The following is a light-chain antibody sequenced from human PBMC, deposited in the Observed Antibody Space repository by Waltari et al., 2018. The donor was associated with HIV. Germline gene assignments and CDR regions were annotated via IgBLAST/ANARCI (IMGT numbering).Light chain of an antibody. J-gene: IGLJ3*02. Sequence: QSGLTQPPSASGTPGQRVTISCSGSRSNIGKTFVYWYQQLPGTAPKLLISRNNRRPSGVPDRLSGGETGSLATRASSGLRCEDEADYYCGAWDDSLRGRVFGGGTKLTVL. V-gene: IGLV1-47*01. CDR1: RSNIGKTF. CDR2: RNN. CDR3: GAWDDSLRGRV.